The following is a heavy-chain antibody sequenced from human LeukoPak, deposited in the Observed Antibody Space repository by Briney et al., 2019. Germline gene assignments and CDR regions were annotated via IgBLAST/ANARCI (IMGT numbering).Heavy chain of an antibody. CDR1: GFTFSSYA. CDR3: AKWADYYDSSGYYYE. CDR2: ISGSGGST. Sequence: GGSLRLSCAASGFTFSSYAMSWVRQAPGKGLEWVSAISGSGGSTYYADSVKGRFTISRNNSKNTLYLQMNSLRAEDTAVYYCAKWADYYDSSGYYYEWGQGTLVTVSS. D-gene: IGHD3-22*01. J-gene: IGHJ4*02. V-gene: IGHV3-23*01.